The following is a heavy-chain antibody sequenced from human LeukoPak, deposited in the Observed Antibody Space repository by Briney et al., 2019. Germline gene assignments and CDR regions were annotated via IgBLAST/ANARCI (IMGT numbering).Heavy chain of an antibody. CDR2: IYYSGST. V-gene: IGHV4-34*01. CDR1: GGSFSGYY. D-gene: IGHD5-18*01. Sequence: PSETLSLTCAVYGGSFSGYYWSWIRQPPGKGLEWIGSIYYSGSTYYNPSLKSRVTISVDTSKNQFSLKLSSVTAADTAVYYCARHEHERIQLWLRSDYWGQGTLVTVSS. J-gene: IGHJ4*02. CDR3: ARHEHERIQLWLRSDY.